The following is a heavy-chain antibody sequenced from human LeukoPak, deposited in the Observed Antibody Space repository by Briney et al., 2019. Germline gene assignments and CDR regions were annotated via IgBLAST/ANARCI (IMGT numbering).Heavy chain of an antibody. CDR2: IIPIFGTA. V-gene: IGHV1-69*01. CDR3: ARVKSGDDILTGYYTSQYNWFDP. CDR1: GGTFSSYA. J-gene: IGHJ5*02. Sequence: ASVKVSCKASGGTFSSYAISWVRQAPGQGLEWMGGIIPIFGTANYAQKFQGRVTITADESTSTAYMELRSLRSEDTAVYYCARVKSGDDILTGYYTSQYNWFDPWGQGTLVTVSS. D-gene: IGHD3-9*01.